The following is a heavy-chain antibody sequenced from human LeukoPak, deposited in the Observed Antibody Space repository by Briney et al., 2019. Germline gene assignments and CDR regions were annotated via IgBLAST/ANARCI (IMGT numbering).Heavy chain of an antibody. CDR2: ISGDGGST. V-gene: IGHV3-43*02. J-gene: IGHJ4*02. D-gene: IGHD3-22*01. CDR1: VFTFSRYG. Sequence: GRSLRLSCAESVFTFSRYGMHWVRQAPGKGLEWVSLISGDGGSTYYADSVKGRFTISRDNSKNSLYLQMNSLRTEDTALYYCAKDRYDSSGSRLDYWGQGTLVTVSS. CDR3: AKDRYDSSGSRLDY.